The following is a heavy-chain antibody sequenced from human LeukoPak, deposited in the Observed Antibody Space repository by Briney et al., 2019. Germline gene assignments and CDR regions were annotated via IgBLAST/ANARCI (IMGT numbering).Heavy chain of an antibody. J-gene: IGHJ4*02. CDR2: MNPNSGNT. CDR1: GYTFTSYD. CDR3: ARFRAGVGEPYGDY. D-gene: IGHD3-10*01. Sequence: ASVKVSCKASGYTFTSYDINWVRQATGQGLEWMGWMNPNSGNTGYAQKFQGRVTMTRNTSISTAYMELSSLTSDDMAVYYCARFRAGVGEPYGDYWGQGTLVIVSS. V-gene: IGHV1-8*01.